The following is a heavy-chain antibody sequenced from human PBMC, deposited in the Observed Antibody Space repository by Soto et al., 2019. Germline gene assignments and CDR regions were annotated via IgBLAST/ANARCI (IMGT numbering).Heavy chain of an antibody. V-gene: IGHV4-39*01. Sequence: SETLSLTCTVSGGSISSSSYYWGWIRQPPGKGLEWIGSIYYSGSTYYNPSLKSRVTISVDTSKNQFSLKLSSVTAADTAVYYCARLGPVGQLANSLFGVVIRRGYGMGFWGPRTTGT. J-gene: IGHJ6*02. D-gene: IGHD3-3*01. CDR3: ARLGPVGQLANSLFGVVIRRGYGMGF. CDR2: IYYSGST. CDR1: GGSISSSSYY.